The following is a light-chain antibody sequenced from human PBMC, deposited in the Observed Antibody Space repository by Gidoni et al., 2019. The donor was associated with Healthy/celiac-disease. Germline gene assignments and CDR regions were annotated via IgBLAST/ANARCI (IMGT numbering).Light chain of an antibody. V-gene: IGKV1-33*01. CDR3: QQYDKLPRT. CDR2: DAS. J-gene: IGKJ5*01. Sequence: DIQMTQYPSSLSASVGDRVTITCQASQDISNYVNWYQQKPGKAPKLLIYDASNLETGVPSRFSGSGSGTDFTFTISSLQPEDIATYYCQQYDKLPRTFXXXTRLESK. CDR1: QDISNY.